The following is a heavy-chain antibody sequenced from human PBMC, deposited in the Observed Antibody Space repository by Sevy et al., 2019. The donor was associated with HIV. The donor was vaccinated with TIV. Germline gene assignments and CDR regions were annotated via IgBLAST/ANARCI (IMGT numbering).Heavy chain of an antibody. J-gene: IGHJ4*02. CDR2: IRSRVNSHAT. CDR1: GFTFSGSA. V-gene: IGHV3-73*01. Sequence: GGSLRLSCAASGFTFSGSAMHWVRQASGKGLEWVGRIRSRVNSHATTYAASVKGRFTISRDDSENTAFLQISSLKTEDKAVYYCTGSMKIEGLRYFDWLEDRPFDHWGQGTMVTVSS. D-gene: IGHD3-9*01. CDR3: TGSMKIEGLRYFDWLEDRPFDH.